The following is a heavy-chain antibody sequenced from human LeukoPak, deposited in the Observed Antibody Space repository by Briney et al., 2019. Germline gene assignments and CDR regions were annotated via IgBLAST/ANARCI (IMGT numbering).Heavy chain of an antibody. Sequence: GGSLRLSCAASGFTLSSYAMHWVRQAPGKGLEWVAVISYDGSNKYYADSVKGRFTISRDNSKNTLYLQMNSLRAEDTAVYYCARTAYYYDSSGYYFDYWGQGTLVTVSS. CDR3: ARTAYYYDSSGYYFDY. J-gene: IGHJ4*02. CDR1: GFTLSSYA. CDR2: ISYDGSNK. D-gene: IGHD3-22*01. V-gene: IGHV3-30*04.